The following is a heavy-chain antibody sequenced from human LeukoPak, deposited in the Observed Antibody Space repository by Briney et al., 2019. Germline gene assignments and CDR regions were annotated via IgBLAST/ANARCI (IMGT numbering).Heavy chain of an antibody. J-gene: IGHJ5*02. CDR2: ISDSGST. Sequence: PSETLSLTCSVSGASMNGHYWTWLRLSPGKGLEWIGYISDSGSTSYNPSPRSRVIMALETSKTEFSLRLNSVTVADTAVYYCARVFRGAVTSNWFDPWGQGTLVTVSS. D-gene: IGHD3-3*01. CDR3: ARVFRGAVTSNWFDP. V-gene: IGHV4-59*11. CDR1: GASMNGHY.